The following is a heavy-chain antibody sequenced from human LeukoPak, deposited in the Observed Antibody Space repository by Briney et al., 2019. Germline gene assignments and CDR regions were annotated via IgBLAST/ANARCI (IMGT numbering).Heavy chain of an antibody. V-gene: IGHV1-69*05. CDR1: GGTFISYA. CDR3: AGESQNCSSTSCPFDY. Sequence: ASVKVSCKASGGTFISYAISWGRHAPGQGLEWMGGGIPIFGTANYAQKFQGRVTITTDESTSTPYMELSSLSSEDTAVYYCAGESQNCSSTSCPFDYWGQGTLVTVSS. J-gene: IGHJ4*02. CDR2: GIPIFGTA. D-gene: IGHD2-2*01.